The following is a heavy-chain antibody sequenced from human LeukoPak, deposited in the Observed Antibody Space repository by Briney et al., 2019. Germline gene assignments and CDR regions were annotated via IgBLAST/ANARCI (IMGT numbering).Heavy chain of an antibody. J-gene: IGHJ6*02. CDR2: ISYDGSNK. CDR3: ARAPLGGMDV. CDR1: GFTFSSYA. Sequence: GGSLRLSCAASGFTFSSYAMHWVRQAPGKGLEGVAVISYDGSNKYYADSVKGRFTISRDNSKNTLYLQMNSLRAEDTAAYYCARAPLGGMDVWGQGTTVTVSS. V-gene: IGHV3-30*04.